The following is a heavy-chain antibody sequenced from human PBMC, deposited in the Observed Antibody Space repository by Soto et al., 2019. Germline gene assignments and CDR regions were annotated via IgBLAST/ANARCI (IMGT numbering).Heavy chain of an antibody. V-gene: IGHV3-33*01. CDR3: ARVGCSGGTCYNWFDP. J-gene: IGHJ5*02. D-gene: IGHD2-15*01. CDR1: GFIFSNYG. Sequence: QEQLVESGGGVVQPGRSLKLSCAASGFIFSNYGMHWVRQPPGKGLEWVAVIWSDGSDDRYADSVAGRFSISRDNSKNTLYLQMNSLRVEDTALYYCARVGCSGGTCYNWFDPWGQGTLVTVSS. CDR2: IWSDGSDD.